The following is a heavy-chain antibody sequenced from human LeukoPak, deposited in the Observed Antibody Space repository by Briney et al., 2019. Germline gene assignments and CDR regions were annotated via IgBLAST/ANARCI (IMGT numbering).Heavy chain of an antibody. CDR1: GFTFSSYS. J-gene: IGHJ4*02. V-gene: IGHV3-21*01. Sequence: GGSLRLSCAASGFTFSSYSMNWVRQAPGKGLEWVSSISSSSSYIYYADSVKGRFTIFRDNAKNSLYLQMNSLRAEDTAVYYCARVQRGYSYGFLFDYWGQGTLVSVSS. CDR3: ARVQRGYSYGFLFDY. CDR2: ISSSSSYI. D-gene: IGHD5-18*01.